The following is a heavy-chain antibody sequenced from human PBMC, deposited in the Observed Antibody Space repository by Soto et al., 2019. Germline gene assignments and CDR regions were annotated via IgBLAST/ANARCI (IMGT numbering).Heavy chain of an antibody. V-gene: IGHV4-59*08. CDR1: GGSISSYY. CDR2: IYYSGST. CDR3: ARGGWRQIDY. Sequence: QVQLQESGPGLVKPSETLSLTCTVSGGSISSYYWSWIRQPPGKGLEWIGYIYYSGSTNYNPSLKGRVTISVVTSKNQFSLKLSSVTAADTAVYYCARGGWRQIDYWGQGTLVTVSS. D-gene: IGHD3-3*01. J-gene: IGHJ4*02.